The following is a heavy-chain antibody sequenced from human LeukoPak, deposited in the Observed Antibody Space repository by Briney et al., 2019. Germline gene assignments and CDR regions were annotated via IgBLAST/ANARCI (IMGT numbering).Heavy chain of an antibody. CDR1: GDSVSSNSAA. CDR2: TYYRSKWYN. Sequence: SQTLSLTCAISGDSVSSNSAAWNWIRQSPSRGLEWLGRTYYRSKWYNDYAVSVKSRITINPDTSKNQFSLQLNSVTPEDTAVYYCARGSRPSYYYDYGMDVWGQGTTVTVFS. CDR3: ARGSRPSYYYDYGMDV. J-gene: IGHJ6*02. D-gene: IGHD6-6*01. V-gene: IGHV6-1*01.